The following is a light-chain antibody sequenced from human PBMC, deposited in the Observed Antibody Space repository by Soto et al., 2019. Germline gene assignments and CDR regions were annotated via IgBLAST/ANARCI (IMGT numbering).Light chain of an antibody. Sequence: DIMSKQSTDSMSLSTGERANLPCRPIQSVSSSYLAWYQQKPGQAPRLLIYGASSRATGIPDRFSGSGSGTDFTLTISSLQSEDSAVYYCQQYSDWPPWTFGQGTKVDIK. V-gene: IGKV3D-20*02. CDR3: QQYSDWPPWT. J-gene: IGKJ1*01. CDR2: GAS. CDR1: QSVSSSY.